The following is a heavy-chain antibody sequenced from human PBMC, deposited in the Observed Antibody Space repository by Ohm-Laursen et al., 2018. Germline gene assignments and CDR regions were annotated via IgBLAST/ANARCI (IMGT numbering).Heavy chain of an antibody. Sequence: SLRLSCTASGFTFSDYYMSWIRQAPGKGLEWVSSISDSGGERNYADSVKGRFTISRDNSKNTLYLQMNSLRAEDTAVYYCAKGRGYSYGYDWFDPWGQGTLVTVSS. J-gene: IGHJ5*02. CDR2: ISDSGGER. D-gene: IGHD5-18*01. CDR1: GFTFSDYY. V-gene: IGHV3-23*01. CDR3: AKGRGYSYGYDWFDP.